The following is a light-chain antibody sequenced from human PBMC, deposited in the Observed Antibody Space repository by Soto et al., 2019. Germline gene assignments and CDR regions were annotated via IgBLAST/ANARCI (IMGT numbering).Light chain of an antibody. J-gene: IGKJ1*01. CDR1: QNISPW. Sequence: DIQMTQSPSTRSASVGDRVTIACRASQNISPWLAWYQQKPGKAPKLLIYDVSTLASGVPSRFSGSASGTEFTLTISNLESDDFASYYCQQYHRYSTFGQGTKVDI. V-gene: IGKV1-5*01. CDR2: DVS. CDR3: QQYHRYST.